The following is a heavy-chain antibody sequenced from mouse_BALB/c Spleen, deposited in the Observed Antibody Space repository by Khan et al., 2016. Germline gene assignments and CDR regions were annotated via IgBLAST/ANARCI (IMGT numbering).Heavy chain of an antibody. CDR3: ARGDYHNAD. D-gene: IGHD1-3*01. CDR2: NNPSSNYP. CDR1: GYTFTTYT. J-gene: IGHJ3*01. V-gene: IGHV1-4*01. Sequence: QVQLQQSGAELARPGASVKMSCKASGYTFTTYTMQWVKQRPGQGLEWIGYNNPSSNYPNYNQKFKDKSTLTAEKSSSTAYMKLSSPKSEGTAVCYCARGDYHNADWGQGTLVTVSA.